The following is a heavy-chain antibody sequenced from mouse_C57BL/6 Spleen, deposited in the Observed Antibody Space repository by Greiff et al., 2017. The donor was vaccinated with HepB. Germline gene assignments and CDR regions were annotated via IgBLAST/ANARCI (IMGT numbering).Heavy chain of an antibody. J-gene: IGHJ2*01. D-gene: IGHD2-4*01. CDR2: IDPSDSYT. Sequence: QVQLKESGAELVMPGASVKLSCKASGYTFTSYWMHWVKQRPGQGLEWIGEIDPSDSYTNYNQKFKGKSTLTVDKSSSTAYMQLSSLTSEDSAVYYCARYYDYDYYFDYWGQGTTLTVSS. V-gene: IGHV1-69*01. CDR1: GYTFTSYW. CDR3: ARYYDYDYYFDY.